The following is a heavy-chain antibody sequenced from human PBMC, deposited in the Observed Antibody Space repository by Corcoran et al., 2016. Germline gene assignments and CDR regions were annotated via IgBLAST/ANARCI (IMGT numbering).Heavy chain of an antibody. D-gene: IGHD4-17*01. V-gene: IGHV5-51*01. J-gene: IGHJ3*02. CDR2: IYPGDSDT. Sequence: EVQLVQSGAEVKKPGESLKISCKGSGYSFTSYWIGWVRQMPGKGLEWMGIIYPGDSDTRYSPSFQGQVTISADKSISTAYLQWSSLKASDTAMYDCARRHYNDDGGNQHDAWDIWGQGTMDTVSS. CDR3: ARRHYNDDGGNQHDAWDI. CDR1: GYSFTSYW.